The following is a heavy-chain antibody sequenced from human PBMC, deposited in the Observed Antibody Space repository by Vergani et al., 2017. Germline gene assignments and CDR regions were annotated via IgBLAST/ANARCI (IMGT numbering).Heavy chain of an antibody. D-gene: IGHD6-13*01. CDR2: ISSSSSYI. CDR1: GFTFSSYS. J-gene: IGHJ4*02. Sequence: EVQLVESGGGLVKPGGSLRLSCAASGFTFSSYSMNWVRQAPGKGLEWVSSISSSSSYIYYADSVKGRFTISRDNAKNSLYLQMNSLRAEDTAVYYCAGVGGGAQQLVRGGGVYFDYWGQGTLVTVSS. CDR3: AGVGGGAQQLVRGGGVYFDY. V-gene: IGHV3-21*01.